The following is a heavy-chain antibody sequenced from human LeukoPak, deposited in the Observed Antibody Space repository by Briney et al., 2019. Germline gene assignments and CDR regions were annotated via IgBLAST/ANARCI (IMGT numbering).Heavy chain of an antibody. CDR3: ARADGQQLALLDY. J-gene: IGHJ4*02. CDR2: IIPIFGTA. CDR1: GGTFSSYA. Sequence: SVKVSCKASGGTFSSYAISWVRQAPGQGLEWMGGIIPIFGTANYAQKFQGRVTMTRDTSTSTVYMELSSLRSEDTAVYYCARADGQQLALLDYWGQGTLVTVSS. D-gene: IGHD6-13*01. V-gene: IGHV1-69*05.